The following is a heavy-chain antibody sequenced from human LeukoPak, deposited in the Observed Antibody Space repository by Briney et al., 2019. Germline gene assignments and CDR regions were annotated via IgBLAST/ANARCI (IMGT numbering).Heavy chain of an antibody. CDR3: ASSPYCGGDCYSQYYYYYYMDV. D-gene: IGHD2-21*02. CDR2: ISSSSSTI. CDR1: GFTFSSYS. J-gene: IGHJ6*03. V-gene: IGHV3-48*04. Sequence: GGSLRLSCAASGFTFSSYSMNWVRQAPGKGLEWVSYISSSSSTIYYADSVKGRFTTSRDNAKNSLYLQMNSLRAEDTAVYYCASSPYCGGDCYSQYYYYYYMDVWGKGTTVTVSS.